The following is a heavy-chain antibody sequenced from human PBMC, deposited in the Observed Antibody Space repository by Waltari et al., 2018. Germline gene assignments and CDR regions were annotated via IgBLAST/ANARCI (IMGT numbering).Heavy chain of an antibody. Sequence: QLQLQESGPGLVKPSETLSLTCTVSGGSISSSSYYWGWIRQPPGKGLEWIGSIYYSGGTYYNPSLKRRVTISVDTAKNQVSLKLSAVTAADTAVYYCARGRGERAGTGYYYYYGMDVWGQGTTVTVSS. CDR1: GGSISSSSYY. CDR2: IYYSGGT. V-gene: IGHV4-39*07. D-gene: IGHD6-19*01. J-gene: IGHJ6*02. CDR3: ARGRGERAGTGYYYYYGMDV.